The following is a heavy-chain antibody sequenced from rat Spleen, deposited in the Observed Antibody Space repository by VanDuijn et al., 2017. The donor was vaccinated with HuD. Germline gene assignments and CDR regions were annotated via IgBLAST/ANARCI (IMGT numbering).Heavy chain of an antibody. Sequence: EVQLVESGGGLVQPGRSLKLSCAASGFTFSDYNMAWVRQAPKKGLEWVATIIYDGSRTYYRDSVKGRFTISRDNAKSTLYLQMDRLRSEDSATYYCATDGYYDGTYYSVYVMDAWGQGASVTVSS. J-gene: IGHJ4*01. D-gene: IGHD1-12*02. CDR3: ATDGYYDGTYYSVYVMDA. CDR2: IIYDGSRT. CDR1: GFTFSDYN. V-gene: IGHV5S10*01.